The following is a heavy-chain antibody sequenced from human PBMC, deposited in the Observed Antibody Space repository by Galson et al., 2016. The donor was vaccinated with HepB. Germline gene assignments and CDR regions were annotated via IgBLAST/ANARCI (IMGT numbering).Heavy chain of an antibody. CDR2: IYHSGTT. V-gene: IGHV4-38-2*02. CDR3: ARDSETAAGYYNGVDV. Sequence: SETLSLTCTVSGSSIRTGYYWGWIRQSAGKGLGWIGSIYHSGTTYYKVSCKSRVTISVDTSKNQFSLKLRSVTAADTAVYYCARDSETAAGYYNGVDVWGQGTTVTVSS. CDR1: GSSIRTGYY. D-gene: IGHD6-13*01. J-gene: IGHJ6*02.